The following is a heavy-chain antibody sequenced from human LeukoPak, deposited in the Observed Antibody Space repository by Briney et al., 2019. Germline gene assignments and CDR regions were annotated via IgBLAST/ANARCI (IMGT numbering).Heavy chain of an antibody. CDR2: ISYSGST. Sequence: PWETLCLTCTVSGGSISSYYWSWIRQPPGKGLEWIGDISYSGSTNYNPSLKSRVTVSVDTSKSQFSLRLSSVTAADTAVYYCARATNFDYWGQGALVTVSS. CDR1: GGSISSYY. CDR3: ARATNFDY. J-gene: IGHJ4*02. V-gene: IGHV4-59*01.